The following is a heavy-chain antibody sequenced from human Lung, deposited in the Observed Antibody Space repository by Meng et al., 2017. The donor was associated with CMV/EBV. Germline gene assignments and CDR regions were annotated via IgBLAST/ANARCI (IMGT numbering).Heavy chain of an antibody. Sequence: LVHAWCNLGEPESSVRFYSNASGYAFNSYAMNWWQQAPGQELEWMGWYNTNTGSPTDDQGFTGRFVFSLDTSVSTAYLQITSLKPDDTAVYYCARSTYYHDSSGPAFDYWGQGTLVTVSS. CDR1: GYAFNSYA. CDR2: YNTNTGSP. D-gene: IGHD3-22*01. CDR3: ARSTYYHDSSGPAFDY. V-gene: IGHV7-4-1*02. J-gene: IGHJ4*02.